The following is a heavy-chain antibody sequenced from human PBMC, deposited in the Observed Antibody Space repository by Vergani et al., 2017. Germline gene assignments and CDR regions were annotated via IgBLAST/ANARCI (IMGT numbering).Heavy chain of an antibody. CDR3: ARGASGDYVSSFDY. CDR1: GFTFSSYS. V-gene: IGHV3-21*01. D-gene: IGHD4-17*01. Sequence: EVQLVESGGGLVKRGGSLRLSCAASGFTFSSYSINWVRQAPGKGLEWVSSISSSSSYIHYSDSLKGRFTISRDNAKSSLYLQMNSLRAEDTGVYYCARGASGDYVSSFDYWGQGTLVTVSS. CDR2: ISSSSSYI. J-gene: IGHJ4*02.